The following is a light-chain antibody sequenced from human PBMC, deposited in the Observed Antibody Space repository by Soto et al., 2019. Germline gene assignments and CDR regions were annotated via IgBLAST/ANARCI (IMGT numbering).Light chain of an antibody. Sequence: EIVMTQSPATLSVSPGERATLSCRASQSVSSNLAWYQQKPGQAPRLLIYGASTRATGIPARFSGSGFGTEFTLTISSLQSEDFAVYYRQQYNNWPPWTFGQGTKVDIK. J-gene: IGKJ1*01. CDR3: QQYNNWPPWT. CDR2: GAS. CDR1: QSVSSN. V-gene: IGKV3-15*01.